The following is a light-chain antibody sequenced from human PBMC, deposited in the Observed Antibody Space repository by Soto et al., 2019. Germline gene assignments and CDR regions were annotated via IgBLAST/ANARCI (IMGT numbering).Light chain of an antibody. Sequence: MTQSPSTLSASVGDRVTITCRASQSISNWLAWYQQKPGKAPKILIYKTSSLESGVPSRFSGSGSGTEFTLTISSLQPDDFATYYCQQYNGYRWTFGQGTKVDIK. V-gene: IGKV1-5*03. CDR2: KTS. CDR3: QQYNGYRWT. CDR1: QSISNW. J-gene: IGKJ1*01.